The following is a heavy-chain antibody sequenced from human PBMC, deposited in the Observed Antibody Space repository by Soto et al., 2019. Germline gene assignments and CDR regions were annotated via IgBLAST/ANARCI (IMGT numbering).Heavy chain of an antibody. D-gene: IGHD5-18*01. J-gene: IGHJ4*02. CDR3: ARGDGDRYDANGYLGRH. V-gene: IGHV3-74*01. CDR1: GFTFSSYW. CDR2: IKSDGSGT. Sequence: EVQLVESGGGLVQPGESLTLSCAASGFTFSSYWMHWVRQAPGKGLVWVSRIKSDGSGTYYADSVKGRLTISRDNAKNTLYLQMNSLRVEDTAVYFCARGDGDRYDANGYLGRHWGQGTLVTVSS.